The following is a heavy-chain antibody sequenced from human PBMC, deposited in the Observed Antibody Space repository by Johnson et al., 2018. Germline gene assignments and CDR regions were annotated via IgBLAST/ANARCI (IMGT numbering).Heavy chain of an antibody. CDR2: INWNGDRT. J-gene: IGHJ6*03. D-gene: IGHD6-25*01. CDR3: ARNPYGSDGNYYYLYMDV. CDR1: GFTFDDYA. Sequence: VQLVESGGGVVRPGGSLRLSCAVSGFTFDDYAMSWVRQAPGKGLEWVSSINWNGDRTNYADSVEGRFTISRDNAHNALFLQMDSLRAEDTALYNCARNPYGSDGNYYYLYMDVWGKGTTVTVSS. V-gene: IGHV3-20*01.